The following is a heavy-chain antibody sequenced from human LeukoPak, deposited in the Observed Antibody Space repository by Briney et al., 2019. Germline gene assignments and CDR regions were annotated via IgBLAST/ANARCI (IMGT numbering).Heavy chain of an antibody. CDR3: ARVGTTTVTTSYYYMDV. J-gene: IGHJ6*03. V-gene: IGHV1-69*13. Sequence: SVKVSCKASGGTFSNYAISWVRQAPGQGLEWMGGIIPIFGTANYAQRFQGRVTITADESTSTAYMELSSLRSEDTAVYYCARVGTTTVTTSYYYMDVWGKGTTVTISS. CDR1: GGTFSNYA. CDR2: IIPIFGTA. D-gene: IGHD4-17*01.